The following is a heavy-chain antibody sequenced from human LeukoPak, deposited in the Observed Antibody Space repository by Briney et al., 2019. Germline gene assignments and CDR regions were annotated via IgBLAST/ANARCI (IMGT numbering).Heavy chain of an antibody. Sequence: GGCLRLSCAASGFTFSSYAMSWVRPAPGKGLEWVSAFSGSGGSTYYADSVKGRFTISRDNSKNTLYLQMNSLRAEDTAVYYCAKDRDGYKSGDFDYWGQGTLVTVSS. CDR3: AKDRDGYKSGDFDY. J-gene: IGHJ4*02. CDR1: GFTFSSYA. V-gene: IGHV3-23*01. CDR2: FSGSGGST. D-gene: IGHD5-24*01.